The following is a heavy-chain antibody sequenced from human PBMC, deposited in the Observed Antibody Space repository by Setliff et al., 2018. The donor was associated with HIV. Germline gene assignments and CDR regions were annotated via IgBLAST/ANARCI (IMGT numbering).Heavy chain of an antibody. D-gene: IGHD3-9*01. CDR1: GDSISSASYY. J-gene: IGHJ6*03. Sequence: SETLSLTCTVSGDSISSASYYWSWIRQPAGKGLEWIGRVYYTGSTNYNPSLKSRVIMSVDTSRNQFSLKVTSVTAADTAVYYCARGHDNKYYYFYYMDVWGKGTTVTVSS. CDR2: VYYTGST. CDR3: ARGHDNKYYYFYYMDV. V-gene: IGHV4-61*02.